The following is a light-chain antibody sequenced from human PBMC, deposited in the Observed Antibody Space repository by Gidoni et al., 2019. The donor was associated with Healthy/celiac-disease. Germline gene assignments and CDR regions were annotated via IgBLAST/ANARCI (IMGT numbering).Light chain of an antibody. CDR2: AAS. Sequence: DIQMNQSPSSLSASVGDRVTITCRASQSISSYLNWYQQKPGKAPKLLIYAASSLQSGVPSRFSGSGSGTDFTLTISSLQPEDFATYYCQQSYSTTPTFGQGTKVEIK. CDR3: QQSYSTTPT. CDR1: QSISSY. J-gene: IGKJ1*01. V-gene: IGKV1-39*01.